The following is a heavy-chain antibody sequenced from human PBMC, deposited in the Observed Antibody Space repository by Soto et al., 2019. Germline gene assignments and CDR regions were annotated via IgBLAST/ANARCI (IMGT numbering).Heavy chain of an antibody. D-gene: IGHD3-22*01. V-gene: IGHV1-69*13. Sequence: GASVKVSCKASGGTFSSYAISWVRQAPGQGLEWMGGIIPIFGTANYAQKFQGRVTITADESTSTAYMELSSLRSEDTAVYYCARVENTYDSSGRKGLFDYWGQGTLVTVSS. CDR1: GGTFSSYA. CDR3: ARVENTYDSSGRKGLFDY. J-gene: IGHJ4*02. CDR2: IIPIFGTA.